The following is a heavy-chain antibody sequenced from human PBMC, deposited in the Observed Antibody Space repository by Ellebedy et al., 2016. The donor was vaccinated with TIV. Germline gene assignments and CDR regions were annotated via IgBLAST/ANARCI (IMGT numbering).Heavy chain of an antibody. J-gene: IGHJ4*02. CDR3: ATSAFYSRWYYFDY. D-gene: IGHD6-13*01. CDR1: GYSFTDYW. CDR2: IYPGDSDT. V-gene: IGHV5-51*06. Sequence: KVSCKGSGYSFTDYWIGWVRHMPGKDLEWMGIIYPGDSDTRYSPSFQGQVTISVDNSMSTAYLQWGSLKASDTAMYSCATSAFYSRWYYFDYWGQGTPVTVSS.